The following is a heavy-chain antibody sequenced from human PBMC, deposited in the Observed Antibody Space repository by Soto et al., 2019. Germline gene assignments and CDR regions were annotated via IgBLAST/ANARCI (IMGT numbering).Heavy chain of an antibody. CDR3: ARVVPGAEAWFGP. V-gene: IGHV1-18*01. J-gene: IGHJ5*02. D-gene: IGHD2-2*01. Sequence: QVQLVQSGGEVKRPGASVKVSCKTSGYTFSNYGITWVRQAPGQPLEWLGWISLYSDGTNYAQKVQGRVSMTTDTSTTTAYIELRSLRSDDTAVYYCARVVPGAEAWFGPWGQGTLVTVSS. CDR2: ISLYSDGT. CDR1: GYTFSNYG.